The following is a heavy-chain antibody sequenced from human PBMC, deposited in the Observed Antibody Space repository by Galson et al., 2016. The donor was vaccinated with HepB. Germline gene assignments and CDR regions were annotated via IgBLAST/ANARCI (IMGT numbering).Heavy chain of an antibody. Sequence: QSGAEVKKPGESLKISCQAFGYDFPSYWLGWVRQMPGKGLEWMGIIDPRDSDTKYSPSFQGQVTMSVDKSTNTAYLQWSSLQASDTAIYYCARSTSGDLYETSIDFWGQGTLVTVSS. V-gene: IGHV5-51*01. CDR3: ARSTSGDLYETSIDF. CDR1: GYDFPSYW. D-gene: IGHD6-25*01. J-gene: IGHJ4*02. CDR2: IDPRDSDT.